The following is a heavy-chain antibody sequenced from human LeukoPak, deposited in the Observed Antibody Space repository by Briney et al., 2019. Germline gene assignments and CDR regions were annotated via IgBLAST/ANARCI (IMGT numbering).Heavy chain of an antibody. CDR2: ISYDGSNT. D-gene: IGHD6-13*01. V-gene: IGHV3-30-3*01. CDR3: ARNPGVGSSWYRLHY. CDR1: GITFINYA. J-gene: IGHJ4*02. Sequence: GGSLRLSCAASGITFINYAMDWVRQAPGKGLEWVAVISYDGSNTYYADSVKGRFTISRDSSKSTLYLQMNSLRVEDTAIYYCARNPGVGSSWYRLHYWGQGTLVTVSS.